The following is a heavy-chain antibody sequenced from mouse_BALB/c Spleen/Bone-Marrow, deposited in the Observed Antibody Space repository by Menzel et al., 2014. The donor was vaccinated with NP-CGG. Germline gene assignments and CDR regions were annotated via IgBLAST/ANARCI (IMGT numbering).Heavy chain of an antibody. V-gene: IGHV5-6-3*01. Sequence: DVMLVESGGGLVQPGGSLKLSCAAPGFTFSSYGMSWVRQTPDKRLELVASINSNGGSTYYPDSVKGRFTISRDNAKNTLSLQMSSLKSEDTAMYYCARGNYGNYVDYFDYWGQGTTLTVSS. D-gene: IGHD2-1*01. CDR1: GFTFSSYG. J-gene: IGHJ2*01. CDR2: INSNGGST. CDR3: ARGNYGNYVDYFDY.